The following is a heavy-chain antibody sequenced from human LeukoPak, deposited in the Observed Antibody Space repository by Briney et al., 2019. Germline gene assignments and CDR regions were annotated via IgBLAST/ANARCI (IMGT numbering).Heavy chain of an antibody. CDR3: AARPGEVAVPFDY. Sequence: GGSLRLSCAASGFTFSTFAMTWVRQAPGKGLEWVSLISGSGGITYYADSVNGRFTISRDNSKNTLYLQMHSLRAENTAVYYCAARPGEVAVPFDYWGQGTLVTVSS. V-gene: IGHV3-23*01. D-gene: IGHD2-15*01. CDR1: GFTFSTFA. J-gene: IGHJ4*02. CDR2: ISGSGGIT.